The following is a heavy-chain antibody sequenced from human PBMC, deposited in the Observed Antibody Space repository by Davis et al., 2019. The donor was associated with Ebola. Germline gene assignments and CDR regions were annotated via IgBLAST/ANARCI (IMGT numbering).Heavy chain of an antibody. CDR2: IQSNTDGGTT. CDR1: GFTFSNAW. Sequence: PGGSLRLSCAASGFTFSNAWMSWVRQAPGKGLEWVGRIQSNTDGGTTDYAAPVKGRITISRDDSKNTLFLQMNSLRAEDTAVYYCAKDLWLVTIGLRFDYWGQGTLVTVSS. D-gene: IGHD6-19*01. V-gene: IGHV3-15*01. CDR3: AKDLWLVTIGLRFDY. J-gene: IGHJ4*02.